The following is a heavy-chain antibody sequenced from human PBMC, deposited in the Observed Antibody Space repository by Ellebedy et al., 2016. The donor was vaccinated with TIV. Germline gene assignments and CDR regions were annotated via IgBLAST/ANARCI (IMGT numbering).Heavy chain of an antibody. V-gene: IGHV3-64D*06. CDR3: VKDYVWYFDY. D-gene: IGHD3-16*01. J-gene: IGHJ4*02. CDR1: GFTFSSYA. CDR2: ISSNGGST. Sequence: GESLKISCSASGFTFSSYAMHWVRQAPGKGLEYVSAISSNGGSTYYADSVKGRFTISRDNSKNTLYLQMSSLRAEDTAVYYCVKDYVWYFDYWGQGTLVTVSS.